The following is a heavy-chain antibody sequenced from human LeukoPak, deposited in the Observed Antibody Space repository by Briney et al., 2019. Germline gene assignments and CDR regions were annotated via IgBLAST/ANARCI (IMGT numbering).Heavy chain of an antibody. CDR2: ISSNGDST. D-gene: IGHD3/OR15-3a*01. Sequence: PGGSLRLSCAGSGFYFTNHAMHWVRQAPGKGPEYVAAISSNGDSTYYADSVKGRFSISRDNSKNTLYLQMGSLGVEDMGVYYCARDPERAIFGLAGVTDFWGRGTLFTVSS. CDR3: ARDPERAIFGLAGVTDF. CDR1: GFYFTNHA. V-gene: IGHV3-64*02. J-gene: IGHJ4*02.